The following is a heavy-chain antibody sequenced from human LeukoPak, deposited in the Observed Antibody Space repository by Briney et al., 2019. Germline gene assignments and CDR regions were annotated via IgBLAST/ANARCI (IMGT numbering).Heavy chain of an antibody. V-gene: IGHV1-69*05. CDR2: IIPIIGTA. J-gene: IGHJ3*02. CDR3: ARGGERLELRGAFDI. Sequence: SVKVSCKASGGTFSSYAISWVRQAPGQGLEWMGGIIPIIGTANYAQKFQGRVTITTDESTSIAYMELSSLRSEDTAVYYCARGGERLELRGAFDIWGQGTMVTVSS. CDR1: GGTFSSYA. D-gene: IGHD1-7*01.